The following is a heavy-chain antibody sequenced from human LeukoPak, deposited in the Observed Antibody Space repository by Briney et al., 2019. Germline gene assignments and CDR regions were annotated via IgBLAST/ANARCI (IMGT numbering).Heavy chain of an antibody. V-gene: IGHV3-23*01. CDR2: IGGDWT. D-gene: IGHD2-15*01. CDR3: ASRDSCSGGSCYGLAY. Sequence: PRGSQRLSCAGSGFIFSTYVMNWVRQAPGRGLEWVSAIGGDWTQYANSVKGRFTVSGDNSNNTLYLQMSSLRVEDTAVYYCASRDSCSGGSCYGLAYWGQGILVTVSS. J-gene: IGHJ4*02. CDR1: GFIFSTYV.